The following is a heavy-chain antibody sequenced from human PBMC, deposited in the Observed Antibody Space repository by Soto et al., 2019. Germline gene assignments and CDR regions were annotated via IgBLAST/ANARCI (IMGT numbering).Heavy chain of an antibody. V-gene: IGHV1-69*13. CDR1: GGTFSSYA. Sequence: ASVKVSCKASGGTFSSYAISWVRQAPGQGLEWMGGIIPIFGTANYAQKFQGRVTITADESTSTAYMELSSLRSEDTAVYYCAVSVLRYFDRSEAGPYYYYNGMDGWGQGTTVTVSS. J-gene: IGHJ6*02. CDR3: AVSVLRYFDRSEAGPYYYYNGMDG. D-gene: IGHD3-9*01. CDR2: IIPIFGTA.